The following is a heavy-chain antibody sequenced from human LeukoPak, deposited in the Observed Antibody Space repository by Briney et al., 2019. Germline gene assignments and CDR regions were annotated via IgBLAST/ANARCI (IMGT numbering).Heavy chain of an antibody. CDR3: ARLGGYSGYGGYYFDY. D-gene: IGHD5-12*01. V-gene: IGHV4-59*08. CDR1: GGSISSYY. J-gene: IGHJ4*02. Sequence: SSETLSLTCTVSGGSISSYYWSWIRQPPGKGLEWIGYIYYSGSTNYNPSLKSRVTISVDTSKNQFSLKLSSVTAADTAVYYCARLGGYSGYGGYYFDYWGQGTLVTVSS. CDR2: IYYSGST.